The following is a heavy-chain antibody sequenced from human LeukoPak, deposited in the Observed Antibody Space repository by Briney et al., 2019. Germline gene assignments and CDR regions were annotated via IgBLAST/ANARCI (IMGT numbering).Heavy chain of an antibody. D-gene: IGHD1-26*01. V-gene: IGHV3-23*01. Sequence: PGVSLRLSCAGSGFTFSSYAMSWVRQAPGKGLEWVSTISGSGGAGTYYADSVKGRFTVSRDNSRNTLYLPMNSLRAEDTAVYYCVKDRGGSPFYGMDVWGQGTTVTVSS. J-gene: IGHJ6*02. CDR1: GFTFSSYA. CDR2: ISGSGGAGT. CDR3: VKDRGGSPFYGMDV.